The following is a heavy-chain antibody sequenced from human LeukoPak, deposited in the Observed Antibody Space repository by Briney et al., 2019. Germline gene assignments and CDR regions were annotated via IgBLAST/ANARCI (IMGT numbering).Heavy chain of an antibody. Sequence: PGGSLRLSCAASGFTFSDFAMHWLRQAPGKGLEYVSTISSNGISPYYANSVKGRFTISRDNAKNSLYLQMNSLRPEDTALYYCAKMGPQEYGDYGTFDYWGRGTLVTVSS. V-gene: IGHV3-64*04. CDR1: GFTFSDFA. CDR3: AKMGPQEYGDYGTFDY. D-gene: IGHD4-17*01. J-gene: IGHJ4*02. CDR2: ISSNGISP.